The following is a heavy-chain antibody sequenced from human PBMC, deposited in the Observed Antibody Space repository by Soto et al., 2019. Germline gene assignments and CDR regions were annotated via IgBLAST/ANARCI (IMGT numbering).Heavy chain of an antibody. D-gene: IGHD3-22*01. Sequence: GGSLRLSCAASGFTFSSYSMNWVRQAPGKGLEWVSSISSSSSYIYFADSVKGRFTISRDNAKNSLYLQMNSLRAEDTAVYYCASHPRDSSGYWYYFDYWGQGTLVTVSS. J-gene: IGHJ4*02. V-gene: IGHV3-21*01. CDR2: ISSSSSYI. CDR1: GFTFSSYS. CDR3: ASHPRDSSGYWYYFDY.